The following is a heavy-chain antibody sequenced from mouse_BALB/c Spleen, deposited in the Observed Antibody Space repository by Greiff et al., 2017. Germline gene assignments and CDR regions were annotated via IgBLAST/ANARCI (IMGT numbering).Heavy chain of an antibody. CDR3: ARSGTTVVAPYWYFDV. Sequence: EVQLQQSGPGLVKPSQSLSLTCTVTGYSITSDYAWNWIRQFPGNKLEWMGYISYSGSTSYNPSLKSRISITRDTSKNQFFLQLNSVTTEDTATYYCARSGTTVVAPYWYFDVWGAGTTVTVSS. J-gene: IGHJ1*01. V-gene: IGHV3-2*02. CDR1: GYSITSDYA. D-gene: IGHD1-1*01. CDR2: ISYSGST.